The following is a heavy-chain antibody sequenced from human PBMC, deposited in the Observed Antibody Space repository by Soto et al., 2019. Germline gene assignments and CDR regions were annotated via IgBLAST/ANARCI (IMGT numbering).Heavy chain of an antibody. Sequence: VRLQESGPGLVEPSETLSLTCSVSGDSINNYYWSWIRQPAGKGLEWIGRIYSSGSANYNPSLTPRGTMSVDTSKNQVFLGVTSVTAADTAVYFCARGGTRSADLPTYWGQGIQVIVSS. CDR3: ARGGTRSADLPTY. CDR1: GDSINNYY. J-gene: IGHJ4*02. V-gene: IGHV4-4*07. D-gene: IGHD1-1*01. CDR2: IYSSGSA.